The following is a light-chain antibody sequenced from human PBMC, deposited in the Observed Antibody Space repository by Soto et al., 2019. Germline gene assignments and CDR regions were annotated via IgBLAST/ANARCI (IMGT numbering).Light chain of an antibody. CDR3: QHYHGFPLS. Sequence: DIQMTQSPPTLSASPGDRVTITCRASENINTRLAWYQQQKTGTAPRLLIYDASTLESRIPSKFSSTGTGTEFFLTFYSLQPDDFVTYFSQHYHGFPLSVGQGTKVDIK. CDR1: ENINTR. J-gene: IGKJ2*01. V-gene: IGKV1-5*01. CDR2: DAS.